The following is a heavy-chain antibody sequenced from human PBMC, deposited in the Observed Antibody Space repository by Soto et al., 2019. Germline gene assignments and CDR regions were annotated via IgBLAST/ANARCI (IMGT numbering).Heavy chain of an antibody. V-gene: IGHV3-7*01. CDR3: ARIEWVRGAPYYFDY. J-gene: IGHJ4*02. Sequence: GGSLRLSCAASGFTFSSYWMSWVRQAPGKGLEWVANIKQDGSEKYYVDSVKGRFTISRDNAKNSLYLQMNSLRAEDTAVYYCARIEWVRGAPYYFDYWGQGTLVTVSS. CDR2: IKQDGSEK. D-gene: IGHD3-10*01. CDR1: GFTFSSYW.